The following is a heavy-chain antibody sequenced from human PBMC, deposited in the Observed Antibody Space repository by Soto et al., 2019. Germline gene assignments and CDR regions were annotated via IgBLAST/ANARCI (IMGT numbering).Heavy chain of an antibody. D-gene: IGHD2-2*01. Sequence: GGSLRLSCAASGFNFDNSYMSWVRQSPGKGLEWVAILYSGGKSYYAESVRGRFTISRDISKNTLDLQMNRLTADDTAVYYCSKNNVAPAFVGFEYWGQGTLVTVSS. CDR2: LYSGGKS. J-gene: IGHJ4*02. V-gene: IGHV3-53*01. CDR3: SKNNVAPAFVGFEY. CDR1: GFNFDNSY.